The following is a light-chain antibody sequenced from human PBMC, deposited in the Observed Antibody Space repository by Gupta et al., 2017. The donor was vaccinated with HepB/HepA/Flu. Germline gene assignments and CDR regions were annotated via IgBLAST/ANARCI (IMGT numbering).Light chain of an antibody. J-gene: IGLJ1*01. V-gene: IGLV1-44*01. CDR3: AASDDSLNGYV. CDR2: SNN. CDR1: TSNIGSNT. Sequence: QSVLTQPPSASGPPGQRVTISCSGSTSNIGSNTVTCYHPPPETAPNLLIYSNNQRPSAVPDRFSGSKSGTSASLAISVLQAEDEADYYCAASDDSLNGYVFGTGTKVTVL.